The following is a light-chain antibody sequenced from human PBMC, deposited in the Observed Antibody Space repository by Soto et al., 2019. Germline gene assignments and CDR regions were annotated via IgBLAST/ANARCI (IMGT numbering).Light chain of an antibody. V-gene: IGKV1-5*01. CDR2: DAS. Sequence: DIQMTQSPSTLSASVGDRVTITCRASQSISSWLAWYQQKPGKAPKVLIYDASSLESGVPSRFSGSRSGPDFTLTISSLQPEDFATYYCQQSYSSPPTFGQGTKVDI. J-gene: IGKJ1*01. CDR1: QSISSW. CDR3: QQSYSSPPT.